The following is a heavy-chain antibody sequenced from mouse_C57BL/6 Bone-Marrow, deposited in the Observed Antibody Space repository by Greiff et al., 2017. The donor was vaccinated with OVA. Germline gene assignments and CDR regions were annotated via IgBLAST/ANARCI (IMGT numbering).Heavy chain of an antibody. Sequence: VQLQQPGAELVRPGTSVKLSCKASGYTFTSYWMHWVKQRPGQGLEWIGVIDPSDSYTNYNQKFKGQATLTVDTSSSTAYMQLSSLTSEDSAVYYCARSGDYDNFDYWGQGTTLTVSS. D-gene: IGHD2-4*01. CDR1: GYTFTSYW. J-gene: IGHJ2*01. V-gene: IGHV1-59*01. CDR3: ARSGDYDNFDY. CDR2: IDPSDSYT.